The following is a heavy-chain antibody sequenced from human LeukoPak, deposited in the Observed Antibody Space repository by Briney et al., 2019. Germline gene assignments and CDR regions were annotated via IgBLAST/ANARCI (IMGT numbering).Heavy chain of an antibody. D-gene: IGHD5-12*01. CDR1: GGSFSGYY. CDR3: ARDSGYDFDY. J-gene: IGHJ4*02. V-gene: IGHV4-34*01. CDR2: INHSGST. Sequence: PSETLSLTCAVYGGSFSGYYWSWIRQPPGKGLEWIGEINHSGSTNYNPSLKSRVTISVDTSKNRFSLKLSSVTAADTAVYYCARDSGYDFDYWGQGTLVTVSS.